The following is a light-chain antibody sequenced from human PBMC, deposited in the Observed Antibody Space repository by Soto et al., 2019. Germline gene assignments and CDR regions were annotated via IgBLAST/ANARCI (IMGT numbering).Light chain of an antibody. V-gene: IGKV3-20*01. CDR2: GAS. CDR1: QSISSLY. CDR3: QHYGSSPLS. J-gene: IGKJ4*01. Sequence: EVVLTQSPGTLSLSPGERATLSCRASQSISSLYLAWYQQKPGQAPRLLIYGASSSTPGIPDRFSGSGSGTHFTLTIKSLEPEDFSVYFCQHYGSSPLSFGGGTKVEIK.